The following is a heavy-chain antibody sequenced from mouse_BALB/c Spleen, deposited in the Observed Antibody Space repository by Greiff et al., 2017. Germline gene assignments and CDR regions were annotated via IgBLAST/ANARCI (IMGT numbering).Heavy chain of an antibody. CDR3: ARGSFYGNYWYFDV. CDR2: IDPANGNT. J-gene: IGHJ1*01. D-gene: IGHD2-1*01. V-gene: IGHV14-3*02. Sequence: VQLKQSGAELVKPGASVKLSCTASGFNIKDTYMHWVKQRPEQGLEWIGRIDPANGNTKYDPKFQGKATITADTSSNTAYLQLSSLTSEDTAVYYCARGSFYGNYWYFDVWGAGTTVTVPS. CDR1: GFNIKDTY.